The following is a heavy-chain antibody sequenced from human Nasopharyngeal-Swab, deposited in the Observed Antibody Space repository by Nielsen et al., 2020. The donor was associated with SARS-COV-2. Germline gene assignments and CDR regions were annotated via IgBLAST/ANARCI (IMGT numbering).Heavy chain of an antibody. CDR1: GGTFSSYA. J-gene: IGHJ4*02. D-gene: IGHD6-13*01. CDR2: IIPILGIA. CDR3: ARKPGIAAAGTLDY. Sequence: SVKVSCKASGGTFSSYAISWVRQAPGQGLEWMGRIIPILGIANYAQKFQGRVTITADKSTSTAYMELSSLRSEDTAVYYCARKPGIAAAGTLDYWGQGTLVTVSS. V-gene: IGHV1-69*04.